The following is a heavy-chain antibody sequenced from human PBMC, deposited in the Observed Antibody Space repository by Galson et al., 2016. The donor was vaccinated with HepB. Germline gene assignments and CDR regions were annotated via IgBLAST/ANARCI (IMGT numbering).Heavy chain of an antibody. Sequence: TLSLTCTVSGGSLSIYYWSWIRQPPGKGLEWIGYIYYSGSTNYNPSLKSRVTISVDTSKNQFSLKLTSVTAADTAVYYCATYLGGIVRASDYWGQGTLVTVSS. CDR3: ATYLGGIVRASDY. D-gene: IGHD1-26*01. V-gene: IGHV4-59*08. J-gene: IGHJ4*02. CDR2: IYYSGST. CDR1: GGSLSIYY.